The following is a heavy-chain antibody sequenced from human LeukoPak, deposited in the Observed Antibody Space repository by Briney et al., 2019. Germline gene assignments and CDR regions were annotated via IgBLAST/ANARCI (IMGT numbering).Heavy chain of an antibody. CDR1: GYTFTDYF. CDR3: ARGYGSGRYCIEY. V-gene: IGHV1-2*02. D-gene: IGHD3-10*01. J-gene: IGHJ4*02. Sequence: ASVKVSCKASGYTFTDYFMHWVRQAPGQGLEWMGWINPNSGGTNYAQRFQGRVTMTRDTSISTVYMELSRLTSDDTAVYYCARGYGSGRYCIEYWGQGTLVAVAS. CDR2: INPNSGGT.